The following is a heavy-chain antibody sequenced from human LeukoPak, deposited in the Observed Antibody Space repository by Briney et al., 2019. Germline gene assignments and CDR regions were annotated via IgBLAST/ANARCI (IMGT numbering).Heavy chain of an antibody. J-gene: IGHJ4*02. CDR1: GFTFSKYA. CDR2: VNDRGTGT. Sequence: GGSLRLSCAASGFTFSKYAMSWVRQAPGKGLEWVSTVNDRGTGTYYADSVKGRFTISRDNAKNSLYLQMNSLRAEDTAVYYCARVGFGYSSFRGSPGTYYFDYWGQGTLVTVSS. V-gene: IGHV3-23*01. CDR3: ARVGFGYSSFRGSPGTYYFDY. D-gene: IGHD6-19*01.